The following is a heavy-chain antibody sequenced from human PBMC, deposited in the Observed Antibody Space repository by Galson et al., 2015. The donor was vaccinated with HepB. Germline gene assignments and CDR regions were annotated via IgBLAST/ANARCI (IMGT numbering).Heavy chain of an antibody. CDR1: GDSVSSHSAA. V-gene: IGHV6-1*01. CDR3: ARGGATVTTLDY. Sequence: CAISGDSVSSHSAAWNWIRQSPSRGLEWLGRTYYRSKWYNDYALSVKSRITINPDTSKNQFSLQLNSVTPEDTAVYYCARGGATVTTLDYWGQGTLVTVSS. J-gene: IGHJ4*02. CDR2: TYYRSKWYN. D-gene: IGHD4-17*01.